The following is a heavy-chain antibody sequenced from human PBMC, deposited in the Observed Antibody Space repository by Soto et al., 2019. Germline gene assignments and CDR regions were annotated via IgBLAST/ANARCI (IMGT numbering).Heavy chain of an antibody. CDR2: IVVGSGNT. J-gene: IGHJ4*02. CDR1: GFTFTSSA. Sequence: SVKVSCKASGFTFTSSAVQWLRQARGQRLEWIGWIVVGSGNTNYAQKFQERVTITRDMSTSTAYMELSSLRSEDTAVYYCAASGYGGNSFDYWGQGTLVTVSS. D-gene: IGHD4-17*01. V-gene: IGHV1-58*01. CDR3: AASGYGGNSFDY.